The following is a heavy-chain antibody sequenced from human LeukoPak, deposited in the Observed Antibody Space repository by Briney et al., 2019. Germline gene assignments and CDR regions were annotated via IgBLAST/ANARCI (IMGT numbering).Heavy chain of an antibody. CDR1: GFTFSDYY. V-gene: IGHV3-11*06. CDR3: ARNTGTYDY. D-gene: IGHD1-1*01. J-gene: IGHJ4*02. CDR2: ISTTSSYT. Sequence: KPGGSLRLSCAASGFTFSDYYMSWIRQAPGKGLEWVSYISTTSSYTKYADSVKGRFTISRDNAKNSLYLQMNSLRAEDTAVYYCARNTGTYDYWGQGTLVTVSS.